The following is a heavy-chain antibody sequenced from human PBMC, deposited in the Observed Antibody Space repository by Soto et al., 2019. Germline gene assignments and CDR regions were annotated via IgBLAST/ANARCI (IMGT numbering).Heavy chain of an antibody. CDR2: IYPGDSDT. D-gene: IGHD3-22*01. Sequence: GESLKISCEASGYSFTNYWIGWVRQMPGKGLEWMGNIYPGDSDTRYSPSFQGQVTISADKSISTAYLQWSSLKASDTAMYYCARHGSTYYYDSSGYYPEYYYYYYGMDVWGQGTTVTVSS. CDR3: ARHGSTYYYDSSGYYPEYYYYYYGMDV. CDR1: GYSFTNYW. V-gene: IGHV5-51*01. J-gene: IGHJ6*02.